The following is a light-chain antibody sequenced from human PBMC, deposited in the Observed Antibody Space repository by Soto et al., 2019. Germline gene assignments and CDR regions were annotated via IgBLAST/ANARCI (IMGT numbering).Light chain of an antibody. J-gene: IGKJ1*01. Sequence: EIVLTQSPGTLSFSPGERSTLSGRASQSVSSSYLAWHQHKRGQAPRLLIYGASSRATGIPDRFSGSGSGTDFTLTISRLEPEDFALYYCQQCGSSPRTFGQGTKVDIK. CDR3: QQCGSSPRT. CDR1: QSVSSSY. V-gene: IGKV3-20*01. CDR2: GAS.